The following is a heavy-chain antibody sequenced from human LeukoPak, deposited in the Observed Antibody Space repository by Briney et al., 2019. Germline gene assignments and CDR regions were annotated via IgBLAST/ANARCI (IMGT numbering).Heavy chain of an antibody. V-gene: IGHV1-2*02. CDR1: GYTFTGYY. D-gene: IGHD6-19*01. Sequence: GASVKVSCKASGYTFTGYYMHWVRQAPGQGLEWMGWINPNSGGTNYAQKFQGRVTMTRDTSISTAYTELSRLRSDDTAVYYCARATGYSSGWYFDYWGQGTLVTVSS. CDR3: ARATGYSSGWYFDY. J-gene: IGHJ4*02. CDR2: INPNSGGT.